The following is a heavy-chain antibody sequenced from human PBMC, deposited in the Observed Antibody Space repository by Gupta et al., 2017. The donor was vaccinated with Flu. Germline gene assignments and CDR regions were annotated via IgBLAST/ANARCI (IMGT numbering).Heavy chain of an antibody. Sequence: QVQLQESGPGLVKPAETLSLTCTVSGGSIRSYYWSWIRQPPGKGLEWIGRIYTRGSTNYNPSLKSRVTMSVDTSKNQFSLKLSSVTAADTAVYYCATAAGAAAGNYYYYGMDVWGQGTTVTVAS. J-gene: IGHJ6*02. CDR3: ATAAGAAAGNYYYYGMDV. CDR2: IYTRGST. CDR1: GGSIRSYY. D-gene: IGHD6-13*01. V-gene: IGHV4-4*07.